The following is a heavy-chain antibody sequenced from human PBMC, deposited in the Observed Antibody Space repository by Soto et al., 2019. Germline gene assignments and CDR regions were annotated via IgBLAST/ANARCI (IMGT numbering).Heavy chain of an antibody. CDR2: INPNSGGT. J-gene: IGHJ6*02. Sequence: GASVKVSCKASGYTFTGYYMHWVRQAPGQGLEWMGWINPNSGGTNYAQKFQGWVTMTRDTSISTAYMELSRLRSDDTAVYYCARDQGLSDDILTGWDRGYYYYYGMDVWGQGTTVTVSS. CDR3: ARDQGLSDDILTGWDRGYYYYYGMDV. V-gene: IGHV1-2*04. D-gene: IGHD3-9*01. CDR1: GYTFTGYY.